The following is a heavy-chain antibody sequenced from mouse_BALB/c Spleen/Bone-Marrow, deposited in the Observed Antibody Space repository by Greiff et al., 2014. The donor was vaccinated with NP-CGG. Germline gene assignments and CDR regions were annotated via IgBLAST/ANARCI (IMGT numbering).Heavy chain of an antibody. CDR1: GYSFTGYY. J-gene: IGHJ3*01. V-gene: IGHV1S34*01. Sequence: LVKTGASVKISCKASGYSFTGYYMHWVKQSHGKSLEWIGYISCYNGATSYNQKFKGKATFTVDTSSSTAYMQFNSLTSEDSAVYYCVKGVYDNPFAYWGQGTLVTVSA. D-gene: IGHD2-3*01. CDR3: VKGVYDNPFAY. CDR2: ISCYNGAT.